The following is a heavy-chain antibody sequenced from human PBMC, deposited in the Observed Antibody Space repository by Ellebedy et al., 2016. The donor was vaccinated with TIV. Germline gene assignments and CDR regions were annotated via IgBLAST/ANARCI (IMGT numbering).Heavy chain of an antibody. D-gene: IGHD3-16*01. CDR3: ARNWGPL. J-gene: IGHJ4*02. V-gene: IGHV3-48*03. Sequence: GESLKISCAASGFTFSSHAMNWVRQARGKGLEWVSYISSSGNSIYYADSVKGRFTISRDNAKNSLYLQMNSLRAEDTAVYYCARNWGPLWGQGTLVTVSS. CDR1: GFTFSSHA. CDR2: ISSSGNSI.